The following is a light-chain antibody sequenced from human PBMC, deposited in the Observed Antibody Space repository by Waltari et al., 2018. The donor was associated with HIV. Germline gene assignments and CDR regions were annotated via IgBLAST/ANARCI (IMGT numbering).Light chain of an antibody. CDR2: GAS. J-gene: IGKJ4*01. CDR1: QSLSSY. CDR3: QQFHNWPHT. Sequence: EIVLTQSPPTLSVSPGETATLSCRASQSLSSYLAWYQHIPGQAPRLLIYGASTRATGTPVRFSGGGSWTEFSLTISSLRSEDSAVYYCQQFHNWPHTFGGGTKVEIK. V-gene: IGKV3-15*01.